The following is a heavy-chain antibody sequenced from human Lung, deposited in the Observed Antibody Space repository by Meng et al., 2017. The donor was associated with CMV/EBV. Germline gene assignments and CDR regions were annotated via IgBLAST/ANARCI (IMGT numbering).Heavy chain of an antibody. CDR2: ISSSSSYI. Sequence: GGSLRLXCAASGFTFSSYSLNWVRQAPGKGLEWVSSISSSSSYIYYADSVKGRFTISRDNAKNSLYLQLNSLRAEDTAVYYCARAPEGDGYNIDYWGQGPLVTVSS. V-gene: IGHV3-21*01. CDR3: ARAPEGDGYNIDY. J-gene: IGHJ4*02. CDR1: GFTFSSYS. D-gene: IGHD5-24*01.